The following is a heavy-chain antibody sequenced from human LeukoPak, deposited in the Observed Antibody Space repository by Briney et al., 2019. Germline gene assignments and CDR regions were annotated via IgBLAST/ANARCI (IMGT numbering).Heavy chain of an antibody. D-gene: IGHD3-3*01. Sequence: GESLKISCKASGYTSTYYWIAWVRQMPGKGLEWMGIIYPGDSDTKYSPSFQGQVTISADKSISTAYLQWNSLKASDTAMYYCARLPRETIWESWFAPWGQGTLVTVSS. V-gene: IGHV5-51*01. CDR1: GYTSTYYW. CDR3: ARLPRETIWESWFAP. J-gene: IGHJ5*02. CDR2: IYPGDSDT.